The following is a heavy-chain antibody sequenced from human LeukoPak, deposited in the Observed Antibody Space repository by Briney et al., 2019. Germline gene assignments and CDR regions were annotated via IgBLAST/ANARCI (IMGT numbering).Heavy chain of an antibody. CDR3: AKDRDDCVLWFGELLCAARSNSSPTIGY. Sequence: GGSLRLSCAASGFTFSSYAMSWVRQAPGKGLEWVSAISGSGGSTYYADSVKGRFTISRDNSKNTLYLQMNSLRAEDTAVYYCAKDRDDCVLWFGELLCAARSNSSPTIGYWGQGTLVTVSS. J-gene: IGHJ4*02. CDR1: GFTFSSYA. CDR2: ISGSGGST. D-gene: IGHD3-10*01. V-gene: IGHV3-23*01.